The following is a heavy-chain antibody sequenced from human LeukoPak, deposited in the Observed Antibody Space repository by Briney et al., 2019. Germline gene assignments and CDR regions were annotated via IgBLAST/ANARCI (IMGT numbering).Heavy chain of an antibody. Sequence: SETLSLTCTVSGGSISSSSYYWGWIRQPPGKGLEWIGSIYYSGSTYYNPSLKSRVTISVDTSKNQFSPKLSSVTAADTAVYYCARRDFSSGWYRGNYWGQGTLVTVSP. D-gene: IGHD6-19*01. CDR3: ARRDFSSGWYRGNY. V-gene: IGHV4-39*01. J-gene: IGHJ4*02. CDR1: GGSISSSSYY. CDR2: IYYSGST.